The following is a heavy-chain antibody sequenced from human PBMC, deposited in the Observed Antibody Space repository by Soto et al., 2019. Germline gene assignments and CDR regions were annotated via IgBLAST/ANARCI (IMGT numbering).Heavy chain of an antibody. V-gene: IGHV4-39*01. CDR2: IYYSGST. CDR3: AGQLYYYDSSGYPHYFDY. D-gene: IGHD3-22*01. CDR1: GGSISSSSYY. J-gene: IGHJ4*02. Sequence: SETLSLTCTVSGGSISSSSYYWGWIRQPPGKGLEWIGSIYYSGSTYYNPSLKSRVTISVDTSKNQFSLKLSSVTAADTAVYYCAGQLYYYDSSGYPHYFDYWGQGTLVTVS.